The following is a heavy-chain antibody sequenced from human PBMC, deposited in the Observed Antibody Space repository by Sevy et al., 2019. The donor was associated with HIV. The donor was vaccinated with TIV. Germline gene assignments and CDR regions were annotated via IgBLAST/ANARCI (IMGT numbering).Heavy chain of an antibody. CDR3: ARGQYSYGYWREFDY. CDR2: TYYSGST. Sequence: SETLSLTCTVSGASISTYYRSWIRQPPGKGLEWIGYTYYSGSTNYNPSLKSRVTISVDTSKNQFSLKLSSVTAADTAVYYCARGQYSYGYWREFDYWGQGTLVTVSS. CDR1: GASISTYY. J-gene: IGHJ4*02. D-gene: IGHD5-18*01. V-gene: IGHV4-59*01.